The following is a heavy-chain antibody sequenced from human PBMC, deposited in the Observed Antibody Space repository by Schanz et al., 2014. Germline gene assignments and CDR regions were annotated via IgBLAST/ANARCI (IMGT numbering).Heavy chain of an antibody. D-gene: IGHD3-3*01. CDR2: IHTGSGNT. V-gene: IGHV1-3*04. CDR3: ASGEARVTSCGMVIVSMNA. Sequence: QVQLVQSGAEVKKPGASVKVSCQASGYTFAGHAVHWVRQAPGQGPEWVGWIHTGSGNTKYSQKFEGRVTITRDTSASIIYMELNSLRSEDTAVFFCASGEARVTSCGMVIVSMNAWGKGTTVIVSS. CDR1: GYTFAGHA. J-gene: IGHJ6*03.